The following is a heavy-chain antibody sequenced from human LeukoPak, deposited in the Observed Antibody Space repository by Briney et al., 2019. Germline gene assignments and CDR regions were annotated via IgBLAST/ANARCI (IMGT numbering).Heavy chain of an antibody. CDR3: AGETGGENWFDP. CDR2: ISSSSSYI. J-gene: IGHJ5*02. CDR1: GFTFSIYN. V-gene: IGHV3-21*01. D-gene: IGHD3-10*01. Sequence: PGGSLRLSCAASGFTFSIYNMNWVRQAPGKGLEWVSSISSSSSYIYYADSVKGRFTISRDNAKNSLYLQMNSLRAEDTAVYYCAGETGGENWFDPWGQGTLVTVSS.